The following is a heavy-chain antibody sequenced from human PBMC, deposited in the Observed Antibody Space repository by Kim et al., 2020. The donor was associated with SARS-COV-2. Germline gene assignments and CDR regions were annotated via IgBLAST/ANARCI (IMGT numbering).Heavy chain of an antibody. CDR1: GGSISNNNYY. CDR3: ARARPITMVRGVPVNWFDP. J-gene: IGHJ5*02. V-gene: IGHV4-39*07. D-gene: IGHD3-10*01. CDR2: IHYSGST. Sequence: SETLSLTCTVSGGSISNNNYYWGWIRQPPGKGLEWIGSIHYSGSTYYNPSLKSRVTISLDTSKNQFSLKLSSVTAADTAVYYCARARPITMVRGVPVNWFDPWGQGPLVTVSS.